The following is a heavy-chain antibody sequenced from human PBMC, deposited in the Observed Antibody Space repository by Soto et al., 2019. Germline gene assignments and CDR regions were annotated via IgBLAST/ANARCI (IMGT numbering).Heavy chain of an antibody. CDR1: GFTFSSYS. CDR2: ISSSSSTI. J-gene: IGHJ6*02. D-gene: IGHD3-22*01. Sequence: GGSLRLSCAASGFTFSSYSMNWFRQAPGKGLEWVSYISSSSSTIYYADSVKGRFTISRDNAKNSLYLQMNSLRDEDTAVYYCARDRRDYYDSSGYLEHYYYYGMDVWGQGTTVTVSS. CDR3: ARDRRDYYDSSGYLEHYYYYGMDV. V-gene: IGHV3-48*02.